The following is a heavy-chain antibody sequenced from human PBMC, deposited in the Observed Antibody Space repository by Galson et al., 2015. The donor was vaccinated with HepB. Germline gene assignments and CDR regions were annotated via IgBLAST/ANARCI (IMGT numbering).Heavy chain of an antibody. CDR3: ARVPPGPSFDC. CDR2: INPDTGGT. J-gene: IGHJ4*02. D-gene: IGHD1-26*01. Sequence: SVKVSCKASGYTFTGYYMHWVRQAPGQGLEWMGWINPDTGGTNYAQRFQGRVTMTRDTSISTAYMDLSGLKSDDTAVYYCARVPPGPSFDCWGQGTLVTVSS. CDR1: GYTFTGYY. V-gene: IGHV1-2*02.